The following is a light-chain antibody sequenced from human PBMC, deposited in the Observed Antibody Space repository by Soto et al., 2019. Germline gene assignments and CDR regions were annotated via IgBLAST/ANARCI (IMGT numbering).Light chain of an antibody. J-gene: IGLJ3*02. CDR3: CSYAGSYSWV. Sequence: QSVLTQPRSVSGSPGQSVTISCTGTSSDVGGYNYVSWYQQHPGKAPKLMIYDVSKRPSGVPDRFSGSKSGNTASLTISGLQAEDEADYYCCSYAGSYSWVFDGGTKLTV. CDR1: SSDVGGYNY. CDR2: DVS. V-gene: IGLV2-11*01.